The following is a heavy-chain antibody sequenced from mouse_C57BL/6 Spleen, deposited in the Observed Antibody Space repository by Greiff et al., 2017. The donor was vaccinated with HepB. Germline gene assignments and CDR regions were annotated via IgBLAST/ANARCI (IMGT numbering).Heavy chain of an antibody. CDR1: GFTFSSYA. Sequence: EVMLVESGGGLVKPGGSLKLSCAASGFTFSSYAMSWVRQTPEKRLEWVATISDGGSYTYYPDNVKGRFTISRDNAKNNLYLQMSHLKSEDTAMYYCARDAPLTPFDYWGQGTLVTVSA. CDR2: ISDGGSYT. V-gene: IGHV5-4*01. CDR3: ARDAPLTPFDY. D-gene: IGHD4-1*01. J-gene: IGHJ3*01.